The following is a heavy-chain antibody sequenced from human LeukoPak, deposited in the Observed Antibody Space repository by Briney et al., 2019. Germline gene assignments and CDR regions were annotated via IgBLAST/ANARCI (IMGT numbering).Heavy chain of an antibody. Sequence: GVSLRLSCAASGFTFSSYGMHWVRQAPGKGLEWVAVIWYDGSNKYYADSVKGRFTISRDNSKYTLYLQMNSLRAEDTAVYYRARDGDPTTVTPDYWGQGTLVTVSS. CDR1: GFTFSSYG. V-gene: IGHV3-33*01. D-gene: IGHD4-17*01. CDR3: ARDGDPTTVTPDY. J-gene: IGHJ4*02. CDR2: IWYDGSNK.